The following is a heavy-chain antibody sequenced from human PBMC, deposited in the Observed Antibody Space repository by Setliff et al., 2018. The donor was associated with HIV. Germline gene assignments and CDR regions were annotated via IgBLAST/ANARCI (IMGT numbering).Heavy chain of an antibody. CDR1: GFTFSRYG. D-gene: IGHD3-3*01. J-gene: IGHJ3*02. Sequence: GGSLRLSCAASGFTFSRYGMHWVRQAPGKGLEWVAFISYDGSKKYDADFVKGRFTISRDNAKNSLYLQMNSLRAEDTAVYYCARAGFWQPDAFDIWGQGTMVTVSS. CDR2: ISYDGSKK. CDR3: ARAGFWQPDAFDI. V-gene: IGHV3-30*04.